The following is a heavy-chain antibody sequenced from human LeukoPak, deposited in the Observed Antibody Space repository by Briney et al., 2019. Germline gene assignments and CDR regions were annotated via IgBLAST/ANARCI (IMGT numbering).Heavy chain of an antibody. CDR3: ARGPISGNYYYYYYMDV. V-gene: IGHV1-46*01. D-gene: IGHD2/OR15-2a*01. J-gene: IGHJ6*03. Sequence: ASVKVSCKASGDTFTSYYMHWVRQAPGQGLEWMGIINPSGGSTSYAQKFQGRVTMTRDMSTSTVYMELSSLRSEDTAVYYCARGPISGNYYYYYYMDVWGKGTTVTISS. CDR1: GDTFTSYY. CDR2: INPSGGST.